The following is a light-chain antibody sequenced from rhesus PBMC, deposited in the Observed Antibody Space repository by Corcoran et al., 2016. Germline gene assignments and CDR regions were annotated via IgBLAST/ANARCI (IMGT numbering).Light chain of an antibody. CDR2: DSS. J-gene: IGKJ1*01. V-gene: IGKV1S9*01. CDR1: QGITKY. Sequence: DIQMTQSPSSLSASVGDTVTITCQASQGITKYLSWFQQKPGKAPNLLINDSSTLQSGVPSRFSGSGSGTNCTLTISNLQPEDFATDYCQQHNSYPRTFGQGTKVEIK. CDR3: QQHNSYPRT.